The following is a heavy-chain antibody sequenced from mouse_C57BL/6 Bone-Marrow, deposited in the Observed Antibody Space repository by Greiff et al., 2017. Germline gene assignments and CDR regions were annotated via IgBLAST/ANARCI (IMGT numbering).Heavy chain of an antibody. Sequence: DVKLVESGGGLVKPGGSLKLSCAASGFTFSSYAMSWVRQTPEKRLEWVATISDGGSYTYYPDNVKGRFTISRDNAKNNLYLQMSHLKSEDTAMYYCARVSAMVTPYTMDYWSQGTSVTVSS. J-gene: IGHJ4*01. CDR2: ISDGGSYT. D-gene: IGHD2-1*01. V-gene: IGHV5-4*03. CDR1: GFTFSSYA. CDR3: ARVSAMVTPYTMDY.